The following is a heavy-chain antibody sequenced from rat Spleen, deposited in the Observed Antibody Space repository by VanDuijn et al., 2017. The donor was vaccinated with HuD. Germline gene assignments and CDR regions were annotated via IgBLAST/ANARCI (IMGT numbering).Heavy chain of an antibody. V-gene: IGHV5-29*01. CDR1: GFTFSDYY. CDR2: ISYDGSST. Sequence: EVQLVESDGGLVQPGRSLKLSCAASGFTFSDYYMAWVRQAPTKGLEWVATISYDGSSTYYRDSVKGRFTISRDNAKSTLYLQMDSLRSEDTATYYCARHSITTGMDAWGQGASVTVSS. D-gene: IGHD1-1*01. J-gene: IGHJ4*01. CDR3: ARHSITTGMDA.